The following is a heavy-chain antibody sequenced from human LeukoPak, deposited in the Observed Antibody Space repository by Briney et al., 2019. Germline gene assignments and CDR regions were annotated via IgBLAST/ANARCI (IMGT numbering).Heavy chain of an antibody. Sequence: SVKVSCKASGGTFSSYAISWVRQAPGQGLEWMGRITPILGIINYAQKFQGRVTITADKSTSTAYMELSSLRSEDTAVYYCAGPLKSIAARYFDLWGRGTLVTVSS. D-gene: IGHD6-6*01. J-gene: IGHJ2*01. CDR2: ITPILGII. CDR3: AGPLKSIAARYFDL. CDR1: GGTFSSYA. V-gene: IGHV1-69*04.